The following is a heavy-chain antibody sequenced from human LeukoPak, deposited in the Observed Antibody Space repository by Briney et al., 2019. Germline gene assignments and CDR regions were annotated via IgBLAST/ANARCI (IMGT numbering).Heavy chain of an antibody. CDR1: GFTFTTYA. CDR3: AKRGGESSGWGPFDY. D-gene: IGHD6-19*01. Sequence: GGSLRLSCAASGFTFTTYAMCWVRQAPGKGLEWVSCIGNSDGDTVYADSVRGRFTVSRDTSRNTLFLEMNSLRAEDTAIYYCAKRGGESSGWGPFDYWGQGTLVTVSS. V-gene: IGHV3-23*01. CDR2: IGNSDGDT. J-gene: IGHJ4*02.